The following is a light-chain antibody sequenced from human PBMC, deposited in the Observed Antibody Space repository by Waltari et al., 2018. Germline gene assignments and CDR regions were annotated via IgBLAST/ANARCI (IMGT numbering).Light chain of an antibody. CDR1: QSSSSG. J-gene: IGKJ1*01. CDR2: RAS. V-gene: IGKV1-5*03. CDR3: QQYYSYSRT. Sequence: DIQLTQYPSPLSASVGVRVTITCRASQSSSSGLAWYQQKPGKPPKFLIYRASELESGVPPRFSGSGSGTEFTLTISSLQPEDFAAYYCQQYYSYSRTFGQGTKVEIK.